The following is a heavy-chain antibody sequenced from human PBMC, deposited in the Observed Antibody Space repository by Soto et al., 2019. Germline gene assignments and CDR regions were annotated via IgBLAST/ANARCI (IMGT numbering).Heavy chain of an antibody. V-gene: IGHV3-30*18. Sequence: QVQLVESGGGVVQPGRSLRLSCVVSGFSFSSYGIHWVRQAPGKGLEWVAGISHDGSNEHYVDSVKGRFTISRDNSKNTQFLQMDSLRVDDTAAYYCAKDTFYYSSSGYYVFDDWGQGTLVTVSS. CDR3: AKDTFYYSSSGYYVFDD. CDR2: ISHDGSNE. J-gene: IGHJ4*02. D-gene: IGHD3-22*01. CDR1: GFSFSSYG.